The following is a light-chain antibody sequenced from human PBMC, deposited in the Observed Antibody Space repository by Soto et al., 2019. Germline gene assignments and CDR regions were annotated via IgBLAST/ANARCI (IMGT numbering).Light chain of an antibody. CDR1: QSVSTNY. CDR2: GAS. J-gene: IGKJ3*01. Sequence: EIVLTQSPGTLSLSPGERATLSCRASQSVSTNYLAWYQKKPGQAPRLLIYGASSRATGIADRFSGSGSGTDFTLTNTRLEPEDFAVDYCQQYGSSPQSFGRGTNVDIK. V-gene: IGKV3-20*01. CDR3: QQYGSSPQS.